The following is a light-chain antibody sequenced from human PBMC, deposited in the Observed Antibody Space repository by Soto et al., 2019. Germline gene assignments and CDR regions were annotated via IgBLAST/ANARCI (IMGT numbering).Light chain of an antibody. CDR2: EAS. CDR1: QSVSSSY. J-gene: IGKJ1*01. Sequence: EIVLTQSPGTLSLSPGERATLSCRASQSVSSSYVAWYQQKPGQAPRLLFYEASIRAIVIPDRFSGSGSGTDFTLTISRLEPEDFAVYHCQQYGSSHPTFGQGSKGEIK. CDR3: QQYGSSHPT. V-gene: IGKV3-20*01.